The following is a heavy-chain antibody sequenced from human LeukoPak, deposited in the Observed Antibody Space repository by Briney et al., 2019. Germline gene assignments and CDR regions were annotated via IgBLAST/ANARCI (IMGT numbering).Heavy chain of an antibody. CDR1: GVSIGGYY. CDR3: ARHSADRAFDI. D-gene: IGHD6-25*01. V-gene: IGHV4-59*08. CDR2: THRSGTT. Sequence: SETLSLTCTVSGVSIGGYYWSWLRQPPGKGLEWLGYTHRSGTTNYNPSVGSRLTTSVDTSRKQVSLKLSSVTAADTAVYYCARHSADRAFDIWGQGTMVTVSS. J-gene: IGHJ3*02.